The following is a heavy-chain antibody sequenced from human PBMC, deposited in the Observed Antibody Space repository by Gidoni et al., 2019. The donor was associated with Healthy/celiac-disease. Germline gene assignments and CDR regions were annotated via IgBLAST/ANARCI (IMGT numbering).Heavy chain of an antibody. V-gene: IGHV3-15*01. J-gene: IGHJ6*03. Sequence: EVQLVESGGGLVKPGGSLRLSCAASGFTFSNAWFTWVRQAPGKGREGVGRIKSKTDGGTKDYAAPVKGRFTISRDESKNTLYLQMNSLKTEDTAVYYCTTDPAWDYEFWSGSPSTAPMDVWGKGTTVTVSS. CDR2: IKSKTDGGTK. CDR1: GFTFSNAW. D-gene: IGHD3-3*01. CDR3: TTDPAWDYEFWSGSPSTAPMDV.